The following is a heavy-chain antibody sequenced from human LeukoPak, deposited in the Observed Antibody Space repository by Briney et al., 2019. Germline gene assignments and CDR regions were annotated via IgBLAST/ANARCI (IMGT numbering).Heavy chain of an antibody. V-gene: IGHV1-2*02. J-gene: IGHJ4*02. CDR3: ARGVYYYDLGY. CDR2: INPNGGGT. CDR1: GYTFTGYY. D-gene: IGHD3-22*01. Sequence: ASVKVSCKASGYTFTGYYMHWVRQAPGQGLEWMGWINPNGGGTNYAQKFQGRVTMTRNTSISTAYMELSSLRSEDTAVYYCARGVYYYDLGYWGQGTLVTVSS.